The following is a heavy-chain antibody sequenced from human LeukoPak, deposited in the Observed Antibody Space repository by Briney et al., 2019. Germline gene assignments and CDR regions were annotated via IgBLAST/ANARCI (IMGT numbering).Heavy chain of an antibody. CDR2: TRGGGAP. Sequence: GGSLRLSCAASGFTFSSHTMNWVRQAPGKGLQWVSSTRGGGAPVYADSVKGRFTISRDDFKSTVFLQMDSLRPEDTAVYYCARCTIGDGSGWCTWFAPWGQGTLVTVSS. CDR3: ARCTIGDGSGWCTWFAP. CDR1: GFTFSSHT. D-gene: IGHD6-19*01. V-gene: IGHV3-23*01. J-gene: IGHJ5*02.